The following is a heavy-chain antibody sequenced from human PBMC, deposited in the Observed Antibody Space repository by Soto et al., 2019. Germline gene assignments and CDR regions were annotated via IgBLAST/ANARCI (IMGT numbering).Heavy chain of an antibody. V-gene: IGHV5-51*01. CDR1: GYIFTSYW. CDR3: ARQNSYGYYYYGLDV. Sequence: GESLKISCKGSGYIFTSYWIGWVRQMPGKGLEWMGIIHGGDSDTRYSPSFQGQVTISADKSISTAHLQWSSLKASDTALYYCARQNSYGYYYYGLDVWGQGTTV. CDR2: IHGGDSDT. J-gene: IGHJ6*01. D-gene: IGHD5-18*01.